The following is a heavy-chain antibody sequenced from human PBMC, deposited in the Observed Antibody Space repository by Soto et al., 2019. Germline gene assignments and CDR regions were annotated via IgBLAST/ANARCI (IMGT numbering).Heavy chain of an antibody. CDR3: AVGLPDFQRYGMDV. CDR2: IVVGSGNT. Sequence: SVKVSCKASGFTFTSSAVQWVRQARGQRLEWIGWIVVGSGNTNYAQKFQERVTITRDMSTSTAYMELSSLRSEDMAVYYCAVGLPDFQRYGMDVWGQGTTVTVSS. J-gene: IGHJ6*02. V-gene: IGHV1-58*01. D-gene: IGHD3-3*01. CDR1: GFTFTSSA.